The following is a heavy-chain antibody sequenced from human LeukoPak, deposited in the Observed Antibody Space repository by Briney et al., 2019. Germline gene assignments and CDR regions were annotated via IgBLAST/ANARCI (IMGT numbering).Heavy chain of an antibody. Sequence: ASVKVSCKASGGTFSSYAISWVRQAPGQGLEWMGIINPSGGSTSYAQKFQGRVTMTRDTSTSTVYMELSSLRSEDTAVYYCARDSHCSSTSCYSDYYYMDVWGKGTTVTVSS. CDR1: GGTFSSYA. V-gene: IGHV1-46*01. CDR3: ARDSHCSSTSCYSDYYYMDV. CDR2: INPSGGST. D-gene: IGHD2-2*01. J-gene: IGHJ6*03.